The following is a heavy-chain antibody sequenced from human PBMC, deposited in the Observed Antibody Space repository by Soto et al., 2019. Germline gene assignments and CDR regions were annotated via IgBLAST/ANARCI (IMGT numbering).Heavy chain of an antibody. CDR1: GGSISSGDYY. CDR3: TARSSDYYFR. D-gene: IGHD3-22*01. Sequence: QVQLQESGPGLVKPSQTLSLTCTVSGGSISSGDYYWSWIRQPPGKGLEWIGYIYYSGSTDYNPSLESRVTISIDTSNKQFSLKLSSVTAADTAVYYCTARSSDYYFRWGQGTPVTVSS. J-gene: IGHJ4*02. CDR2: IYYSGST. V-gene: IGHV4-30-4*01.